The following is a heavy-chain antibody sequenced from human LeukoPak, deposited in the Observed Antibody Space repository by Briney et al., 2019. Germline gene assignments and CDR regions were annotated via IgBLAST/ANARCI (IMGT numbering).Heavy chain of an antibody. J-gene: IGHJ3*02. CDR3: ARSSGSYYPSAFDI. V-gene: IGHV2-70*01. D-gene: IGHD1-26*01. CDR2: IDWDDDK. CDR1: GFSLSTSGMC. Sequence: SGPTLVNPTQTLTLTCTFSGFSLSTSGMCVSWIRQPPGKALEWLALIDWDDDKYYSTSLKTRLTISKDTSKNQVVLTMTNMDPVDTATYYCARSSGSYYPSAFDIWGQGTMVTVSS.